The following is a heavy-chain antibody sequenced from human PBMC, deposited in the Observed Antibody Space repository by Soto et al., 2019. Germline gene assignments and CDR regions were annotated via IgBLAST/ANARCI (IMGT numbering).Heavy chain of an antibody. CDR2: IYDNGNT. CDR1: CDSSSSHY. J-gene: IGHJ3*02. D-gene: IGHD4-4*01. CDR3: ARSTVRHAFDI. Sequence: PSETLSLTCTVSCDSSSSHYWSWIRQPPGKGLEWIGHIYDNGNTNYNPSLRTRVTISLDTSKRQFSLRLTSVTAADTAIYFCARSTVRHAFDIWGQGTVVTVSS. V-gene: IGHV4-59*11.